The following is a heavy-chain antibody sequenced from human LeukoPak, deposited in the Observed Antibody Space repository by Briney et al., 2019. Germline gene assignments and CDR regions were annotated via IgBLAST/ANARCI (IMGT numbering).Heavy chain of an antibody. V-gene: IGHV4-59*01. CDR2: IYYSGST. Sequence: SETLCLTCTVSGGSISTYYWSRIRQPPGKGLEWIVHIYYSGSTNYNPSLKSRVTMSADTSKKQFSLKLSSVTAADTAVYYCARGGGGYAFEHRGQGTLVTVSS. CDR1: GGSISTYY. CDR3: ARGGGGYAFEH. J-gene: IGHJ4*01. D-gene: IGHD5-12*01.